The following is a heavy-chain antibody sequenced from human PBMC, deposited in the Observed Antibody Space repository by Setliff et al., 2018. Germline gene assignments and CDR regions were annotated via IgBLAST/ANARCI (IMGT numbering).Heavy chain of an antibody. V-gene: IGHV3-33*08. CDR1: GFTFSTYR. J-gene: IGHJ4*02. CDR2: IWDDGGNK. CDR3: ARGIGTLDISRYFDY. D-gene: IGHD5-12*01. Sequence: GGSLRLSCAASGFTFSTYRMHWVRQAPGKGLEWVAVIWDDGGNKYHADSVKGRFTISRDNSKNTLYLQMNSLRPEDTAVYYCARGIGTLDISRYFDYWGQGTLVTVSS.